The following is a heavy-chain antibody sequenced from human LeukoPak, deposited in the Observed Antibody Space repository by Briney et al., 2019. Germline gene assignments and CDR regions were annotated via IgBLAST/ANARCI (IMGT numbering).Heavy chain of an antibody. CDR3: ARDREIVVPAAMGYYYYMDV. D-gene: IGHD2-2*01. Sequence: PSETLSLTCTVSGYSITSAYYWSWIRQPPGKGLEWIGEINHGGSTNYNPSLKSRVTISVDTSKNQFSLKLSSVTAADTAVYYCARDREIVVPAAMGYYYYMDVWGKGTTVT. CDR1: GYSITSAYY. J-gene: IGHJ6*03. V-gene: IGHV4-38-2*02. CDR2: INHGGST.